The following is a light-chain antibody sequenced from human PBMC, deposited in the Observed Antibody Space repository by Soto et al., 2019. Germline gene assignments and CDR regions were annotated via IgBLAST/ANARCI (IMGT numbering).Light chain of an antibody. Sequence: IQMTQSPFSVSASVGDRVTITCRASQGISSWLAWYQQKPGKRPTLVIYESSNLQTGVPARFSGSGSGTDFTLTISSLQPEDFATYFCQQYSSSPLTFGGGTKVDTK. V-gene: IGKV1-12*01. CDR2: ESS. CDR3: QQYSSSPLT. CDR1: QGISSW. J-gene: IGKJ4*01.